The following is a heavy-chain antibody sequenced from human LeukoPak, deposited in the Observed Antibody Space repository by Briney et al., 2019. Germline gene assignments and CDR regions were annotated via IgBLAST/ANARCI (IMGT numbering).Heavy chain of an antibody. Sequence: SETLSLTCAVYGGSFSGYYWSWIRQPPGKGLEWIGEINHSGSTNYNPSLKSRVTISVDTSKNQFSLKLSSVTAADTAVYYCARLHYGDSYYYYYYMDVWGKGTTVTVSS. CDR2: INHSGST. J-gene: IGHJ6*03. V-gene: IGHV4-34*01. D-gene: IGHD4-17*01. CDR3: ARLHYGDSYYYYYYMDV. CDR1: GGSFSGYY.